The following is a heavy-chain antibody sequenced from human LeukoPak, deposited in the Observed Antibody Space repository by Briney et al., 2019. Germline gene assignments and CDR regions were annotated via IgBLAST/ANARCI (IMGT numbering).Heavy chain of an antibody. CDR1: GFTFSTYW. V-gene: IGHV3-74*01. Sequence: GGSLRLSCAASGFTFSTYWMHWVRQAPGTGLVWVSLINSDGSSTNYADSVKGRFTIFRDTAKNTLYLQMNSLRAEDTAVYYCATDVPAATIFGYWGQGTLVTVSS. CDR2: INSDGSST. CDR3: ATDVPAATIFGY. J-gene: IGHJ4*02. D-gene: IGHD2-2*01.